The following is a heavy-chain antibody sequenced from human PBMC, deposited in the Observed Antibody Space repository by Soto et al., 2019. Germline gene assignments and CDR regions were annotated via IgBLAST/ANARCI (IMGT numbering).Heavy chain of an antibody. CDR3: AKDIGRVSSGWYVGAWFDP. CDR1: GFTFDDYA. D-gene: IGHD6-19*01. J-gene: IGHJ5*02. Sequence: DVQLVESGGGLVQPGRSLRLSCAASGFTFDDYAMHWVRQAPGKGLEWVSGISWNSGSIGYADSVKGRLTISRDNAKNSRYLQMNSLRAEDTALYYCAKDIGRVSSGWYVGAWFDPWGQGTLVTVSS. CDR2: ISWNSGSI. V-gene: IGHV3-9*01.